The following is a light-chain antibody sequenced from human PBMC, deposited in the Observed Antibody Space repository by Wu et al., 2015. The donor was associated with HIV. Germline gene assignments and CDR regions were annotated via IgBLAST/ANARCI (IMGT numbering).Light chain of an antibody. V-gene: IGKV3-11*01. CDR3: QQYNNWPPT. CDR2: GAS. CDR1: QSVGIL. Sequence: EIVLTQSPATLSLSPGERATLSCRASQSVGILLAWYQQKPGQAPRLLIYGASNRATGIPARFSGSGSGTDFILSISSLESEDFAIHFCQQYNNWPPTFGPGTKVDIK. J-gene: IGKJ3*01.